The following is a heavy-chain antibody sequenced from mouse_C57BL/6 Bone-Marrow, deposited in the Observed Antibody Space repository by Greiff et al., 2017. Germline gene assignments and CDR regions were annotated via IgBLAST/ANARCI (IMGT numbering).Heavy chain of an antibody. CDR2: IYPVSGST. J-gene: IGHJ1*03. Sequence: QVQLQQPGAELVKPGASVKMSCKASGYTFTSYWITWVKQRPGQGLEWIGDIYPVSGSTNYNEKFKSKATLTVDTSSSTAYMQLSSLTSEDSAVYYCARPYYSNYWNFDVWGTGTTVTVSS. CDR1: GYTFTSYW. V-gene: IGHV1-55*01. CDR3: ARPYYSNYWNFDV. D-gene: IGHD2-5*01.